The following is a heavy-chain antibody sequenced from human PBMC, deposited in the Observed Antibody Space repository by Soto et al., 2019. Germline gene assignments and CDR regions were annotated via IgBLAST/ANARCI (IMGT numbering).Heavy chain of an antibody. J-gene: IGHJ4*02. CDR3: AAIPYYDILTGPIDY. CDR2: IVVGSGNT. Sequence: SVKVSCKASGFTFTSSAMQWVRQARGQRLEWIGWIVVGSGNTNYAQKFQERVTITRDMSTSTAYMELSSLRSEDTAVYYCAAIPYYDILTGPIDYWGQGTLVTVSS. V-gene: IGHV1-58*02. CDR1: GFTFTSSA. D-gene: IGHD3-9*01.